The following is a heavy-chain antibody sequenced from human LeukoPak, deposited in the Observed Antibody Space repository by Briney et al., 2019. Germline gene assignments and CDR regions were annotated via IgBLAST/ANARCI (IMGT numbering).Heavy chain of an antibody. J-gene: IGHJ4*02. CDR3: ARDDGDNAYDY. Sequence: GGSLRLSCAASGFTFSSYAMIWVRQAPGKGLEWVSYISSTGTSIYYADSVKGRFTISRDNAKNSLYLQMNSLRAKDTAVYYCARDDGDNAYDYWGQGTLVTVSS. CDR2: ISSTGTSI. D-gene: IGHD4-17*01. CDR1: GFTFSSYA. V-gene: IGHV3-48*01.